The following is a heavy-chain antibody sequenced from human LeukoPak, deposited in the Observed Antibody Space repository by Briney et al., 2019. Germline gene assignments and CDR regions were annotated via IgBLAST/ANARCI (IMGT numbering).Heavy chain of an antibody. Sequence: SETLSLTCTVSGGSISSSSYYWGWIRQPPGKGLEWIGSIYYSGSTYYNPSLKSRVTISVDTSKNRFSLKLSSVTAADTAVYYCARRDDDYVWGSYRPTTFDYWGQGTLVTVSS. CDR3: ARRDDDYVWGSYRPTTFDY. J-gene: IGHJ4*02. D-gene: IGHD3-16*02. CDR1: GGSISSSSYY. V-gene: IGHV4-39*01. CDR2: IYYSGST.